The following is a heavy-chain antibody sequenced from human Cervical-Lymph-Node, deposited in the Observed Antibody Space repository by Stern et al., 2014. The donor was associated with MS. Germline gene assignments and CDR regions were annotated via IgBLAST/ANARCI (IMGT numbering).Heavy chain of an antibody. CDR3: AAEPMYYYDSVGAFDI. J-gene: IGHJ3*02. CDR1: GFTFTSSA. CDR2: IVVGSGNT. D-gene: IGHD3-22*01. Sequence: QLVQSGPEVKKPGTSVKVSCKASGFTFTSSAVQWVRQARGQRLEWIEWIVVGSGNTNYAQKFQERVTITRDMSTSTAYMELSSLRSEDTAVYYCAAEPMYYYDSVGAFDIWGQGTMVTVSS. V-gene: IGHV1-58*01.